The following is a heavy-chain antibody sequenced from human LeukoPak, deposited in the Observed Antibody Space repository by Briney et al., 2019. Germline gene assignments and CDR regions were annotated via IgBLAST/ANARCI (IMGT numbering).Heavy chain of an antibody. Sequence: APVKVSCKTSGYTFSTYAIQWVRQAPGQRLEWMGWINGGDGNTKFSQKFQGRVTITRDTSASSSYMELSSLRSEDTAVYYCARSYIVVVPAVYFDYWGQGTLVTVSP. CDR1: GYTFSTYA. J-gene: IGHJ4*02. CDR3: ARSYIVVVPAVYFDY. D-gene: IGHD2-2*01. V-gene: IGHV1-3*01. CDR2: INGGDGNT.